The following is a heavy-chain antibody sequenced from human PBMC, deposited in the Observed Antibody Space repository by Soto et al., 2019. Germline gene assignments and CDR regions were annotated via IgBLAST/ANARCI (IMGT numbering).Heavy chain of an antibody. CDR2: ISGSGGST. CDR3: ARVGTYSSGWYHY. D-gene: IGHD6-19*01. CDR1: GFTFSSYA. V-gene: IGHV3-23*01. J-gene: IGHJ4*02. Sequence: EVQLLESGGGLVQPGGSLRLSCAASGFTFSSYAMSWVRQAPGKGLEWVSAISGSGGSTYYADSVKGRFTISRDNAKNSLYLQMNSLRAEDTAVYYCARVGTYSSGWYHYWGQGTLVTVSS.